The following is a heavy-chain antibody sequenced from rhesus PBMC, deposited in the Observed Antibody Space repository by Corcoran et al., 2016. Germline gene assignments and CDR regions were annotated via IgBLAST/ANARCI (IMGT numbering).Heavy chain of an antibody. CDR3: ARDLHTDWYFDI. CDR2: IAYSGST. D-gene: IGHD3-3*01. CDR1: GYSIRSGYG. V-gene: IGHV4-127*01. J-gene: IGHJ2*01. Sequence: QVQLQESGPGLVKPSETLSLTCAVSGYSIRSGYGWTWIRQPPGKGLEWLGYIAYSGSTYYTPSFKSRVTISIDTSKNQFSLKLSSVTAADTAVYYCARDLHTDWYFDIWGPGTPITISS.